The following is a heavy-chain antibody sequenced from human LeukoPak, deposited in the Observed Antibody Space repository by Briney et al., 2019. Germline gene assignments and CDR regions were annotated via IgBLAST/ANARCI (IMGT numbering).Heavy chain of an antibody. CDR3: TTESELNFFDY. D-gene: IGHD1-1*01. Sequence: PGGSLRLSCAASGFTFSNAWMSWVRQAPGKGLEWVGRIKSKTDGGTTDYAAPVKGRFTISRDDSKNTLYLQMNSPKTEDTAVYYCTTESELNFFDYWGQGTLVTVSS. CDR1: GFTFSNAW. CDR2: IKSKTDGGTT. J-gene: IGHJ4*02. V-gene: IGHV3-15*01.